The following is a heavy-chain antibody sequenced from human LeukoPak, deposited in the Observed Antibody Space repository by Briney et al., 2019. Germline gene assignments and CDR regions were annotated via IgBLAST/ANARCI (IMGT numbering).Heavy chain of an antibody. CDR3: ARGLHSSGWSP. J-gene: IGHJ5*02. V-gene: IGHV4-34*01. CDR2: INHSGST. Sequence: SETLSLTCAVYGGSFSGYYWSWLRQPPGKGLEWIGEINHSGSTNYNPSLKSRVTISVDTSKNQFSLKLSSVTAADTAVYYCARGLHSSGWSPWGQGTLVTVSS. CDR1: GGSFSGYY. D-gene: IGHD6-19*01.